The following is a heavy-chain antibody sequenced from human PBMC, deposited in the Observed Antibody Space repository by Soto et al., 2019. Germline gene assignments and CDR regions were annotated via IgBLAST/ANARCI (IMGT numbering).Heavy chain of an antibody. V-gene: IGHV4-39*01. CDR1: GGSSSNPNYY. CDR2: IYYNGNT. D-gene: IGHD3-10*01. J-gene: IGHJ5*02. CDR3: ARHGFREPPRNLFDP. Sequence: SETLSLTCTVSGGSSSNPNYYWGWIRQPPGKALEWIGSIYYNGNTYYSPSLKSRATISVDTSNNQFSLKLTSVTAADTAVYYCARHGFREPPRNLFDPWGQGTLVTVSS.